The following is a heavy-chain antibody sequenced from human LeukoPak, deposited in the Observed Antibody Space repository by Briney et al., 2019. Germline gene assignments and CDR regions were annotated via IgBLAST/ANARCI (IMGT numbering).Heavy chain of an antibody. D-gene: IGHD5-18*01. J-gene: IGHJ4*02. CDR3: ARGGYSYGSGYFDY. CDR1: GGTFSSYA. Sequence: SVKVSCKASGGTFSSYAISWVRQAPGQGLEWMGGIIPIFGTANYAQKFQGRVAITTDESTSTAYMELSSLRSEDTAVYYCARGGYSYGSGYFDYWGQGTLVTVSS. CDR2: IIPIFGTA. V-gene: IGHV1-69*05.